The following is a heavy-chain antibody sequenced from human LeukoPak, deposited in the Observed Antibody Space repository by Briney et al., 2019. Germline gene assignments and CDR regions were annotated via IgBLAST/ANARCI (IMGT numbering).Heavy chain of an antibody. CDR3: ARTRNCSSSSCHIAFDI. CDR1: GFTFSSYS. V-gene: IGHV3-21*01. J-gene: IGHJ3*02. CDR2: ICSSSNYI. D-gene: IGHD2-15*01. Sequence: GGSLRVSCAASGFTFSSYSMNWVRQAPGKGLEWVSSICSSSNYIDYADSVKGRFTISRDTARNSLYLQMNSLRAEDTAVYYCARTRNCSSSSCHIAFDIWGQGTVVTVSS.